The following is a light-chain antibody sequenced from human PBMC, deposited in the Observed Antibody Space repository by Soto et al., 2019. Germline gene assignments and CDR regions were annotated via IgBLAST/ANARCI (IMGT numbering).Light chain of an antibody. CDR3: YSAADNTVGI. CDR1: VLAKKY. Sequence: SYELTQPSSVSVSPGQTARITCSGDVLAKKYGRWFQQKPGQAPVMAIYKDTAQPSEIPARFSGSSSGTTVTLTISGAQFEDEADYYCYSAADNTVGIFGGGTKLTVL. CDR2: KDT. V-gene: IGLV3-27*01. J-gene: IGLJ2*01.